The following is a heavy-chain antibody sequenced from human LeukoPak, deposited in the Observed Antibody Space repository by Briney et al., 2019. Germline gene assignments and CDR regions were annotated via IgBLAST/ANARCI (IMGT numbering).Heavy chain of an antibody. CDR2: ISVYNGNT. CDR3: ARYSSGWYNWFDP. Sequence: GASVTVSCKASGYTFSSYGNSWVRQAPGQGLEWMGWISVYNGNTNYAQKLQGRVTMTTDTSTSTAYMELRSLRSDDTAVYYCARYSSGWYNWFDPWGQGTLVTVSS. CDR1: GYTFSSYG. J-gene: IGHJ5*02. V-gene: IGHV1-18*01. D-gene: IGHD6-19*01.